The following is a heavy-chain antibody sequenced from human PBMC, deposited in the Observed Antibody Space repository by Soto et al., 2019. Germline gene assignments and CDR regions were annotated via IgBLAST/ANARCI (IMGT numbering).Heavy chain of an antibody. CDR1: GFTFGNYG. D-gene: IGHD3-9*01. V-gene: IGHV3-30*18. J-gene: IGHJ6*02. CDR3: AKEGSDYDILTGSGYYGMDV. Sequence: PGGSLRLSWAASGFTFGNYGVHWVRQAPGKGLEWVAVISYDGSNKYYADSVKGRFTISRDNSKDTLYLQMNSLRAEDTAVYYCAKEGSDYDILTGSGYYGMDVWGQGTTVTVSS. CDR2: ISYDGSNK.